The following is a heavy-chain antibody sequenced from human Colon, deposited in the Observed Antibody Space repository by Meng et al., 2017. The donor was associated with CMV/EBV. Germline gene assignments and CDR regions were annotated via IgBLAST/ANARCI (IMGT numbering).Heavy chain of an antibody. Sequence: GESLKISCVASGFTVSSKYMSWVRQPRGAGLQWISVIHGAGDTYYADSVKGRFTVSIDRSKNRVYLQMNSLRPEDTAVYYCARAGMGGYVVRGVNGYYYGMDVWGQGTTVTVSS. CDR2: IHGAGDT. CDR1: GFTVSSKY. V-gene: IGHV3-66*02. CDR3: ARAGMGGYVVRGVNGYYYGMDV. J-gene: IGHJ6*02. D-gene: IGHD3-10*01.